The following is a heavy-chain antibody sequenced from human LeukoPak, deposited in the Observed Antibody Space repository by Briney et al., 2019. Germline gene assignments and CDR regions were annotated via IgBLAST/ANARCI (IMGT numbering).Heavy chain of an antibody. CDR1: GFTFSSYG. CDR3: TGYESDTGCLD. CDR2: ISYDGSNK. D-gene: IGHD6-19*01. Sequence: PGRSLRLSCAASGFTFSSYGMHWVRQAPGKGLEWVAVISYDGSNKYYADSVKGRFTISRDNSKNTLYLQMNSLRAEDTAVYYCTGYESDTGCLDWGQGTLVTVSS. J-gene: IGHJ4*02. V-gene: IGHV3-30*03.